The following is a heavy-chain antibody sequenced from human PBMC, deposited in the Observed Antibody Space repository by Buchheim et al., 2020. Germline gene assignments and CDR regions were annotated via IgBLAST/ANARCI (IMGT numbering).Heavy chain of an antibody. J-gene: IGHJ3*02. V-gene: IGHV4-61*02. D-gene: IGHD1-26*01. CDR1: GGSISSGSYY. CDR2: IYTSGST. CDR3: ASSGSYYAFDI. Sequence: QVQLQESGPGLVKPSQTLSLTCTVSGGSISSGSYYWSWIRQPAGKGLEWIGRIYTSGSTNYNPSLKSRVTISVDTSQNQFSLRLSSVTAADTAVYYCASSGSYYAFDIWGQGT.